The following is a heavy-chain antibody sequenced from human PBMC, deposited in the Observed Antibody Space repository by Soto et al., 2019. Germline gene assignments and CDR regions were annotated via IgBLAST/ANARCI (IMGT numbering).Heavy chain of an antibody. CDR3: ARAKNPVYWFDS. CDR2: IYHRGTT. CDR1: GGSISSGDYY. Sequence: PSETLSLTCTVSGGSISSGDYYWTWIRQPPGKGLEWIAHIYHRGTTYYNPSLKSRATIFLDTSKNQFSLNLTSVTAADTAVYYCARAKNPVYWFDSWGQGTLVTVSS. J-gene: IGHJ5*01. V-gene: IGHV4-30-4*01.